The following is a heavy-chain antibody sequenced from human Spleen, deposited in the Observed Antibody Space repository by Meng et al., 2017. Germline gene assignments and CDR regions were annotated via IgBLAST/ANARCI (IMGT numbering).Heavy chain of an antibody. CDR3: ARALGEFSSHKDAFDI. CDR1: GGSVSSGDYY. Sequence: SETLSLTCTVSGGSVSSGDYYWSWIRQHPGKGLEWIGYIYYSGSTYYNPSLESRVAISVGTSKSQFSLNLSSVTAADTAVYYCARALGEFSSHKDAFDIWGQGTMVTVS. D-gene: IGHD3-16*01. CDR2: IYYSGST. J-gene: IGHJ3*02. V-gene: IGHV4-31*03.